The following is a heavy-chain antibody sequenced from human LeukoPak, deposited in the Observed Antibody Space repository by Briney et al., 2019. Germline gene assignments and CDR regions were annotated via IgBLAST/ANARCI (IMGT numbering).Heavy chain of an antibody. V-gene: IGHV3-74*01. CDR1: GFTFSSYW. J-gene: IGHJ4*02. D-gene: IGHD6-13*01. CDR3: IRGLAAGGTDY. Sequence: PGGSLRLSCAASGFTFSSYWMHWVRQAPGKGLVWVSRINTDGSGTRYADSVKGRFTISRDNAKHTLYLQMNNLRVEDTAVYYCIRGLAAGGTDYWGQGTLVTVSS. CDR2: INTDGSGT.